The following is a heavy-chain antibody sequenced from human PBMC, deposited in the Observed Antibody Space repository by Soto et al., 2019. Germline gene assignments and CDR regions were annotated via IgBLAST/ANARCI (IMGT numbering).Heavy chain of an antibody. CDR3: ARGLYSCGWYMDYFDS. V-gene: IGHV3-7*04. D-gene: IGHD6-19*01. CDR2: IKEDGSKK. J-gene: IGHJ4*02. Sequence: EVQLVESGGGLVQPGGSLRLSCAASGFTFSSDWMSWVRQAPGKGLEWVANIKEDGSKKYYVDSVKGRFTISRDNAKNSLYLQMKSLRAEDTAVYYCARGLYSCGWYMDYFDSWGQGRLVTVSS. CDR1: GFTFSSDW.